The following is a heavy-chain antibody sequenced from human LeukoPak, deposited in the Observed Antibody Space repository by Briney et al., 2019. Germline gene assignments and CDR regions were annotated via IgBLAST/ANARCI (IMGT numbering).Heavy chain of an antibody. J-gene: IGHJ6*03. CDR3: ARGYSSSFFTNYHYMDV. CDR2: ISSSSSYI. CDR1: GFTFSSYS. D-gene: IGHD6-6*01. V-gene: IGHV3-21*01. Sequence: PGGSLRLSCAASGFTFSSYSMNSVRQAPGKGLEWVSSISSSSSYIYYADSVKGRFTISRDNAKNSLYLQMNSLRAEDTAVYYCARGYSSSFFTNYHYMDVWGKGTTVTVSS.